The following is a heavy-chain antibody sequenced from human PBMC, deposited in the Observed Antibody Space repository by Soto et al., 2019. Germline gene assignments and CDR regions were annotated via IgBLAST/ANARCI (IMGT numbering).Heavy chain of an antibody. J-gene: IGHJ6*02. D-gene: IGHD6-6*01. CDR1: GYTFTSYD. CDR2: MNPNSGNT. CDR3: ARVGSSSSQGYYYYGMDV. V-gene: IGHV1-8*01. Sequence: QVQLVRSGAEVKKPGASVKVSCKASGYTFTSYDINWVRQATGQGLEWMGWMNPNSGNTGYAQKFQGRVTMTRNTSISTAYMELSSLGSEDTAVYYCARVGSSSSQGYYYYGMDVWGQGTTVTVSS.